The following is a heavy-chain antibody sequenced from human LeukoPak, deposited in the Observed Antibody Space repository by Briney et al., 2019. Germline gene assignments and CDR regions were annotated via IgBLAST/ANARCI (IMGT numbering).Heavy chain of an antibody. CDR3: ARDLLPDAFDI. Sequence: GGSLRLSCAASGFTFDDYAMHWVRQAPGKGLEWVSGISWYSGSIGYADSVKGRFTISRENAKNSLYLQMNSLRAEDTAVYYCARDLLPDAFDIWGQGTMVTVSS. V-gene: IGHV3-9*01. CDR1: GFTFDDYA. J-gene: IGHJ3*02. CDR2: ISWYSGSI.